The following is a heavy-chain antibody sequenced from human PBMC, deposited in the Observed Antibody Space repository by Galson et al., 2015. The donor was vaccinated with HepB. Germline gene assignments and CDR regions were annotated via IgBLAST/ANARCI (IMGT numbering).Heavy chain of an antibody. CDR1: GFTVSSNY. CDR2: IYSGGST. CDR3: ARGSRSGDPSKGRGGY. D-gene: IGHD3-16*01. V-gene: IGHV3-66*01. Sequence: SLRLSCAASGFTVSSNYMSWVRQAPGKGLEWVSVIYSGGSTYYADSVKGRFTISRDNSKNTLYLQMNSLRAEDTAVYYCARGSRSGDPSKGRGGYWGQGTLVTVSS. J-gene: IGHJ4*02.